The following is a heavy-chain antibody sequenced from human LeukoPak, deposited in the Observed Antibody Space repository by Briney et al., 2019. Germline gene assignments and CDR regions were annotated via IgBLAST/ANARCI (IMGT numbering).Heavy chain of an antibody. CDR1: GFTFSNHG. D-gene: IGHD3-3*01. J-gene: IGHJ4*02. CDR3: ARGGSLEWSCYFDY. Sequence: PGGSLRLSCAASGFTFSNHGRHCVRQAPGKGLEWVAFIRNDGSSQYYADSVKGRFTISRDNAKNSLYLQMNSLRAEDTAVYYCARGGSLEWSCYFDYWGQGTLVTVSS. CDR2: IRNDGSSQ. V-gene: IGHV3-30*02.